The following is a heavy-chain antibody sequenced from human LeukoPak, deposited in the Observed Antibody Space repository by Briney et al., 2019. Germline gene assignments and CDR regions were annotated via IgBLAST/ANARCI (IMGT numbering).Heavy chain of an antibody. Sequence: SETLSLTCTVSGGSISSYYWSWIRQPPGKGLEWIGYIYYSGSTNYNPPLKSRVTISVDTSKNQFSLKLSSVTAADTAVYFCARGPYCGGDCYFANWGQGTLVTVSS. CDR2: IYYSGST. CDR1: GGSISSYY. CDR3: ARGPYCGGDCYFAN. J-gene: IGHJ4*02. V-gene: IGHV4-59*12. D-gene: IGHD2-21*02.